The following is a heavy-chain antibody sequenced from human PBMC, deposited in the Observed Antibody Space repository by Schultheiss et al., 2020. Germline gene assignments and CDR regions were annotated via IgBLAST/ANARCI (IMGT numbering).Heavy chain of an antibody. Sequence: ASVKVSCKVSGYTLTELSMHWVRQAPGKGLEWMGWINPNSGGTNYAQKFQGRVTITADESTSTAYMELRSLRSDDTAVYYCATQTHEQWLVYWGQGTLVTGYS. CDR2: INPNSGGT. CDR3: ATQTHEQWLVY. J-gene: IGHJ4*02. CDR1: GYTLTELS. V-gene: IGHV1-24*01. D-gene: IGHD6-19*01.